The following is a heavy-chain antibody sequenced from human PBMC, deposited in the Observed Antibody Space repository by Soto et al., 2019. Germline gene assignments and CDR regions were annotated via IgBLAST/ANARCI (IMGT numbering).Heavy chain of an antibody. CDR3: ARGYSGYDYNFDY. CDR1: DDFISSYY. V-gene: IGHV4-4*07. CDR2: VSTNGAT. J-gene: IGHJ4*02. Sequence: SETLSLTCTVSDDFISSYYCNWIRQPAWKGLEWIGRVSTNGATNYNPSLESRVTMSVDTSKNQFSLKLTSVTAADTAVYFCARGYSGYDYNFDYWGQGISVAVSS. D-gene: IGHD5-12*01.